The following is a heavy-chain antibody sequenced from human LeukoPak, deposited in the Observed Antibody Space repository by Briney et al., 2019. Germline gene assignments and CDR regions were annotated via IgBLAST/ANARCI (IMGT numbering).Heavy chain of an antibody. Sequence: GGSLRLSCAASGFTFSSYAMSWVRQAPGKGLEWGSAISASGGSTYYADSVKGRFTISRDNSKNALYVQMNSLRAEDTAVYYCAKDTSGYSSSWSDYWGQGTLVTVSS. CDR2: ISASGGST. D-gene: IGHD6-13*01. J-gene: IGHJ4*02. V-gene: IGHV3-23*01. CDR3: AKDTSGYSSSWSDY. CDR1: GFTFSSYA.